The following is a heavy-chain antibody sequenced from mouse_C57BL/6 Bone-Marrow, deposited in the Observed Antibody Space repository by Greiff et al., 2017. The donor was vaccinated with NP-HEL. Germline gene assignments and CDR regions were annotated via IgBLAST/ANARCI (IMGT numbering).Heavy chain of an antibody. Sequence: QVQLQQPGAELVKPGASVKLSCKASGYTFTSYWMQWVKQRPGQGLEWIGEIDPSDSYTNYNQKFKGKATLTVDTSSSTAYMQLSSLTSEDSAVYYCEREATYYSNLYAMDYWGQGTSVTVCS. J-gene: IGHJ4*01. CDR1: GYTFTSYW. V-gene: IGHV1-50*01. D-gene: IGHD2-5*01. CDR3: EREATYYSNLYAMDY. CDR2: IDPSDSYT.